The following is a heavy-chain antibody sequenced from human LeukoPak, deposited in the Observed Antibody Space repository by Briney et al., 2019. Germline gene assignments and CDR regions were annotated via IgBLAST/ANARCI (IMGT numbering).Heavy chain of an antibody. D-gene: IGHD4-23*01. Sequence: SETLSLTCTVSGGSITYYYWSWIRQPPGKGLEWIGCIYDSGSTNYNPSLKSRVTISVDTSMNQFSLKLSSVTAADTAVYYCARERWFDIWGQGTMVTVSS. V-gene: IGHV4-59*01. CDR3: ARERWFDI. J-gene: IGHJ3*02. CDR2: IYDSGST. CDR1: GGSITYYY.